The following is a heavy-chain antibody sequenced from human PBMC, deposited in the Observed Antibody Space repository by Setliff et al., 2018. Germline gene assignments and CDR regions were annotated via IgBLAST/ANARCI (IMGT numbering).Heavy chain of an antibody. J-gene: IGHJ4*02. Sequence: ETLSLTCAVYGGSFSGYSWTWIRQPPGKGLEWVANINPHGSEKYYADSVKGRFTISRDNAKNSLYLQMNSLRAEDTALYYCAKFVGYTYGYDYWGRGTLVTVSS. CDR2: INPHGSEK. V-gene: IGHV3-7*01. D-gene: IGHD5-18*01. CDR1: GGSFSGYS. CDR3: AKFVGYTYGYDY.